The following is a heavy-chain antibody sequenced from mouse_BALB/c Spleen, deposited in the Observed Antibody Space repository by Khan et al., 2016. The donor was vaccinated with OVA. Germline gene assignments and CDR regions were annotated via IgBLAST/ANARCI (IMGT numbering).Heavy chain of an antibody. Sequence: QIQLVQSGPALKKPGETVKISCKASGYTFTNYGMNWVKQAPGKGLKWMGWINTYTGEPTYDDDFKGRFAFSLETSASTANLQINNLKSEDTATYCCARPPYFSYVMVYWGQGTSVTVSS. J-gene: IGHJ4*01. CDR3: ARPPYFSYVMVY. D-gene: IGHD2-10*01. CDR2: INTYTGEP. V-gene: IGHV9-3-1*01. CDR1: GYTFTNYG.